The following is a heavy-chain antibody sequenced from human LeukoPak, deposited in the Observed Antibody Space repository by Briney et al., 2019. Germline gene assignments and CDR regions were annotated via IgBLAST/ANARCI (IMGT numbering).Heavy chain of an antibody. CDR2: LDGGGST. J-gene: IGHJ4*02. CDR3: ATRYSFNYLGF. V-gene: IGHV3-53*01. Sequence: GGSLRLSCAASGFTFSSYEMSWVRQAPGKGLEWVSSLDGGGSTYNADSVKGRFTISRDNSENTLYLRMNNLRAEDTAMYYCATRYSFNYLGFWGQGTLVTVSS. D-gene: IGHD5-18*01. CDR1: GFTFSSYE.